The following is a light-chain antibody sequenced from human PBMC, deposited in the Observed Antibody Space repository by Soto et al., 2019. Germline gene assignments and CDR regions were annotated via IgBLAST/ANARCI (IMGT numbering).Light chain of an antibody. CDR3: QHYGSSWT. CDR2: GAS. J-gene: IGKJ1*01. V-gene: IGKV3-20*01. CDR1: QSVSNNY. Sequence: EIVLTQSPGTLSLSPGERATLSCRASQSVSNNYLAWFQQKGGQAPRLLIFGASSRAAGIPDRFSGSVSGTVFILTISRLEREDFAVYYCQHYGSSWTFGQGTQVEI.